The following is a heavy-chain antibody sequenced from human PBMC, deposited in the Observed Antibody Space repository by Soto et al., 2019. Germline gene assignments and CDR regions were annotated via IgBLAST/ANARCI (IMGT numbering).Heavy chain of an antibody. CDR1: GFTFSGYG. V-gene: IGHV3-23*01. CDR3: ARPTDHCGSNNCPHWGIDY. Sequence: EVQLLESGGGLVQPGGSLRLSCAASGFTFSGYGMSWVRQAPGKGLEWISSVDGSGGSTYYADSVRGRFTISRDKYNTLYLPMNSLRAEDTSVYFCARPTDHCGSNNCPHWGIDYWGQGTLVTVSS. CDR2: VDGSGGST. D-gene: IGHD2-2*01. J-gene: IGHJ4*02.